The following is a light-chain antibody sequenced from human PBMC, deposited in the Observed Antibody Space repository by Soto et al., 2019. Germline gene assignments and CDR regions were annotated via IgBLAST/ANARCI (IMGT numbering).Light chain of an antibody. Sequence: EVVLTQSPATLSLSPGQRATLSCRASQSISTYLAWYQHKPGQTPRLLIYHASNRATGIPARFSGSGSGTDFTLTISSLEPEDFAVYYCQHRNYWLTFGGGTKVEIK. CDR2: HAS. CDR3: QHRNYWLT. J-gene: IGKJ4*01. CDR1: QSISTY. V-gene: IGKV3-11*01.